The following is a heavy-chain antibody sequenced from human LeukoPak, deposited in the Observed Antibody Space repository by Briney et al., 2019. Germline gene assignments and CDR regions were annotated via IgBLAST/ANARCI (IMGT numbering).Heavy chain of an antibody. D-gene: IGHD3-16*02. CDR1: GGSISSSNW. Sequence: PETLSLTCAVSGGSISSSNWWGWVRQLPGKGLEWIGEIYHSGSNNYNPSLKSRVTISVDKSKNQFSLKLSSVTAADTAVYYCAREHVWGSYRASYFDYWGQGTLVTASS. V-gene: IGHV4-4*03. CDR2: IYHSGSN. J-gene: IGHJ4*02. CDR3: AREHVWGSYRASYFDY.